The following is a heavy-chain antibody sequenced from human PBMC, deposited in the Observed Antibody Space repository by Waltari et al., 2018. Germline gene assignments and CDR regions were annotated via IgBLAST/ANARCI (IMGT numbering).Heavy chain of an antibody. Sequence: QVQLQQWGAGLLKPSETLSLTCAVYGGSFSGYYWSWIRQPPGKGLEWIGEINHSGSTNYNPSLKSRVTISVDTSKNQFSLKLSSVTAADTAVYYCARSGGRREKQQPSSHGYWGQGTLVTVSS. V-gene: IGHV4-34*01. CDR1: GGSFSGYY. CDR3: ARSGGRREKQQPSSHGY. D-gene: IGHD6-13*01. J-gene: IGHJ4*02. CDR2: INHSGST.